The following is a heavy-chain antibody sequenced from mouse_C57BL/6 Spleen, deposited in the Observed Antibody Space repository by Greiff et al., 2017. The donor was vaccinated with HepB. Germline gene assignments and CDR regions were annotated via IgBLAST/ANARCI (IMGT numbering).Heavy chain of an antibody. V-gene: IGHV5-4*01. CDR2: ISDGGSYT. CDR1: GFTFSSYA. J-gene: IGHJ4*01. D-gene: IGHD1-1*01. CDR3: ARSKVVYYAMDY. Sequence: EVQGVESGGGLVKPGGSLKLSCAASGFTFSSYAMSWVRQTPEKRLEWVATISDGGSYTYYPDNVKGRATISRDNATNNLYLQLSDLTSEDTAMYYCARSKVVYYAMDYWGQGTSVTVSA.